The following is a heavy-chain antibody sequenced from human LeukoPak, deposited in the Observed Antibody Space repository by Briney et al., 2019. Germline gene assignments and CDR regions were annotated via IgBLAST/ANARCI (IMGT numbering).Heavy chain of an antibody. V-gene: IGHV3-7*01. Sequence: GGSLRLSCVASTFSFSRYPMNWVRQAPGKGLEWVANINEDGGGRYYVDSVKGRFTISRDNAKNSVHLQMNSLRAEDTAVYYCATRYCSIAACRASSYKCMDDWGKGTTVTVSS. CDR2: INEDGGGR. CDR1: TFSFSRYP. CDR3: ATRYCSIAACRASSYKCMDD. D-gene: IGHD2-2*01. J-gene: IGHJ6*04.